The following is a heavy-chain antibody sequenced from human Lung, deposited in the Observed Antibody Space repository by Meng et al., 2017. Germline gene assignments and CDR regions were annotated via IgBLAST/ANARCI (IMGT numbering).Heavy chain of an antibody. CDR3: TRRGNWGSAFDI. D-gene: IGHD3-16*01. J-gene: IGHJ3*02. Sequence: QGRMAQPGGAVVQPCRTLRLSCVSSGFSFSTYPVHLFRQAPGKGLQWVAIIAHDGYNKDYADSVKGRFTISRDNSKNTMSLEMNDLRVEDTAVYYCTRRGNWGSAFDIWGQGTMVTVSS. V-gene: IGHV3-30*04. CDR1: GFSFSTYP. CDR2: IAHDGYNK.